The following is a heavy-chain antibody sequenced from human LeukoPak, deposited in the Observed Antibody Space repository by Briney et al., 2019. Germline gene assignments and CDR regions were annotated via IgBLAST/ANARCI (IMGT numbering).Heavy chain of an antibody. CDR2: IKSGSDGATT. CDR1: GFPLNNAW. CDR3: TAAVVTLTGLLL. J-gene: IGHJ4*02. D-gene: IGHD3-9*01. Sequence: PGGSVSLFCAAPGFPLNNAWVNWVRQAPGKGLEWVGRIKSGSDGATTSYAAPLRGRFTISRDDSKDMLYLQMNSLKAEDTAVYYCTAAVVTLTGLLLGAQGVLVTVSS. V-gene: IGHV3-15*01.